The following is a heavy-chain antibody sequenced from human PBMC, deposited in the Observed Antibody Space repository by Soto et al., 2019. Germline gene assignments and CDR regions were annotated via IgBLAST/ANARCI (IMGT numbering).Heavy chain of an antibody. Sequence: GGATRVSRAAAGLNFCRYSMSWVRKNTGKGLEWVSAISGSGGSTYYADSVKGRFTISRDNSKNTLYLQMNSLRAEDTAVYYCAKDLGGYNWNYRSDAFDIWGQGTMVTVSS. D-gene: IGHD1-7*01. CDR2: ISGSGGST. V-gene: IGHV3-23*01. J-gene: IGHJ3*02. CDR3: AKDLGGYNWNYRSDAFDI. CDR1: GLNFCRYS.